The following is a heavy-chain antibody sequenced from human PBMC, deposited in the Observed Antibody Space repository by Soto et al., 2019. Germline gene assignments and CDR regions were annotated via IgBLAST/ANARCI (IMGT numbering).Heavy chain of an antibody. CDR1: GGSFSDYY. V-gene: IGHV4-34*01. CDR2: VNHGGST. CDR3: AREWWSGSLIGGSL. Sequence: QVQLQQWGAGLLKPSETLSLTCPVNGGSFSDYYWTWIRQPPGKGLEWIGEVNHGGSTYYNPSLKSRVSISVDTSKKQFSLNLTFVTAADTAVYYCAREWWSGSLIGGSLGGEGTLVTVSS. D-gene: IGHD3-3*01. J-gene: IGHJ4*02.